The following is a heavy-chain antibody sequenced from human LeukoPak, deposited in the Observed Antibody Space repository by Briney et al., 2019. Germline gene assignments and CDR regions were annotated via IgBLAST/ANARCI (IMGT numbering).Heavy chain of an antibody. CDR2: INTDGCST. CDR1: GFTFSSYW. D-gene: IGHD4-17*01. CDR3: ARDWNYGDHARGYMDV. V-gene: IGHV3-74*01. J-gene: IGHJ6*03. Sequence: GGSLRLSCAASGFTFSSYWMHWVRQAPGKGLVWVSRINTDGCSTSYADSVKGRFTISRDNAKNTLYLQMNSLRAEDTAVYYCARDWNYGDHARGYMDVWGKGTTVTVSS.